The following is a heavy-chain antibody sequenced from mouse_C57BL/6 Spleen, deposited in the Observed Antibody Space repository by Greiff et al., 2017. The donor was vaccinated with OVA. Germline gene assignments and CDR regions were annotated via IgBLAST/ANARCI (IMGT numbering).Heavy chain of an antibody. V-gene: IGHV1-81*01. J-gene: IGHJ1*03. Sequence: QVQLQQSGAELARPGASVKLSCKASGYTFTSYGISWVKQRTGQGLEWIGEIYPRSGNTYYNEKFKGKATLTADKSSSTAYMELRSLTSEDSAVYFCAKGTTVVATKYFDVWGTGTTVTVSS. CDR1: GYTFTSYG. CDR3: AKGTTVVATKYFDV. D-gene: IGHD1-1*01. CDR2: IYPRSGNT.